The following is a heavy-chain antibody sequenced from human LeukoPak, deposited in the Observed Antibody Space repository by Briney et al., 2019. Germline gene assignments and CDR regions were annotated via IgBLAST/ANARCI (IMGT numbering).Heavy chain of an antibody. CDR3: ARGRHCSSTSCYRGNYYYYYMDV. D-gene: IGHD2-2*01. CDR1: GDSIISNIYW. J-gene: IGHJ6*03. CDR2: TFYTGRT. V-gene: IGHV4-39*02. Sequence: SETLSLTCTVSGDSIISNIYWWDWVRLPPGKGLEWIGATFYTGRTFYSPSLKSRVTISVDTSKNQFSLDLSSATAADTAVYYCARGRHCSSTSCYRGNYYYYYMDVWGKGTTVTVSS.